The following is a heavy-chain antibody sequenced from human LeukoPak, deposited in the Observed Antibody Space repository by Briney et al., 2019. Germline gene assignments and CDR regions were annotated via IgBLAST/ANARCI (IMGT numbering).Heavy chain of an antibody. D-gene: IGHD3-10*01. Sequence: PSGTLSLTCAVSGGSISSSHWWSWVRQPPVKGLEWIGYIYYGGSTNYNPSLKSRVTMSVDTSKNQFSLKLSSVTAADTAVYYCARQTYYASGTYYFLEFWGQGTLVTVSS. J-gene: IGHJ4*02. CDR2: IYYGGST. CDR3: ARQTYYASGTYYFLEF. V-gene: IGHV4-4*02. CDR1: GGSISSSHW.